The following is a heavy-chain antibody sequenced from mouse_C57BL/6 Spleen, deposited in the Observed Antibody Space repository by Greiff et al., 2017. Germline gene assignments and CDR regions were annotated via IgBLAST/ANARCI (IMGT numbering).Heavy chain of an antibody. CDR2: INPNNGGT. CDR3: ARGGAYYTPWFAY. D-gene: IGHD2-12*01. V-gene: IGHV1-26*01. CDR1: GYTFTDYY. J-gene: IGHJ3*01. Sequence: EVQLQQSGPELVKPGASVKISCKASGYTFTDYYMNWVKQSHGKSLEWIGDINPNNGGTSYNQKFKGKATLTVDKSSSTAYMERRSLTSEDSAVYYCARGGAYYTPWFAYWGQGTLVTVSA.